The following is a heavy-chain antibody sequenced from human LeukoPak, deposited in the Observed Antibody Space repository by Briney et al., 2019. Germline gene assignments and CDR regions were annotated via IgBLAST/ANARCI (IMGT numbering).Heavy chain of an antibody. CDR2: ISSSSSYI. D-gene: IGHD2-8*01. Sequence: GGSLRLSCAASGFTFSSYSMNWARQAPGKGLEWVSSISSSSSYIYYAYSVKGRFTIPRDNAKNSLYLQMNSLRAEDTAVYYCARADRLMVYASGFDPWGQGTLVTVSS. CDR1: GFTFSSYS. V-gene: IGHV3-21*01. CDR3: ARADRLMVYASGFDP. J-gene: IGHJ5*02.